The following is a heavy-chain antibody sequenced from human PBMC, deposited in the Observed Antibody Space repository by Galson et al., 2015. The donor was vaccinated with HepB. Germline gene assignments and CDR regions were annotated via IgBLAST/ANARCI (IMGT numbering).Heavy chain of an antibody. J-gene: IGHJ4*02. CDR3: ATIGGLSSHDQIQGTYFDY. CDR2: IVPVYPVG. CDR1: GDTFRIYG. D-gene: IGHD3-16*01. Sequence: SVKVSCKASGDTFRIYGISWVRQAPGQGLEWMGGIVPVYPVGSYAHNFQGRITITADESTTTIYMELTSLRSDDSAVYYCATIGGLSSHDQIQGTYFDYWGQGTLVIVSS. V-gene: IGHV1-69*13.